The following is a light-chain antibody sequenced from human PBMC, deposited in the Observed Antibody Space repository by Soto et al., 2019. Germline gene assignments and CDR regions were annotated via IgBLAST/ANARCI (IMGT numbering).Light chain of an antibody. Sequence: QSVLTQPASVSGTPGQSITIPCTGTSSDVGGYNYVSWYQHHPGKAPKLMIYDVSNRHSGVSNRFSGSKSGNTASLTISGLQPEDEADYYCSSYTTSNTRQIVFGTGTKVTVL. V-gene: IGLV2-14*03. CDR1: SSDVGGYNY. CDR2: DVS. CDR3: SSYTTSNTRQIV. J-gene: IGLJ1*01.